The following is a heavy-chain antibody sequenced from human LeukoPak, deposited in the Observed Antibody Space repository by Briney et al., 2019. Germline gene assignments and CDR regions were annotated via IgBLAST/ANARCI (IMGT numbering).Heavy chain of an antibody. D-gene: IGHD2-2*01. J-gene: IGHJ5*02. Sequence: SETLSLTCTVSGGSISSYYWSWIRQPPGKGLEWIGYIYYSGSTNYNPSLKSRVTISVDTSKNQFSLKLNSVTAADTAVYYCARVIIPAATRVWFDPWGQGTLVTVSS. CDR2: IYYSGST. CDR1: GGSISSYY. CDR3: ARVIIPAATRVWFDP. V-gene: IGHV4-59*01.